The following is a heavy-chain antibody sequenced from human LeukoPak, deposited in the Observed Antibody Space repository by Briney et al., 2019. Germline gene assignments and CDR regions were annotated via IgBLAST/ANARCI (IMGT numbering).Heavy chain of an antibody. CDR2: IYSGGNT. CDR3: ARGAIDG. CDR1: GLTVGSDY. J-gene: IGHJ4*02. V-gene: IGHV3-53*01. Sequence: GGSLSLSCATSGLTVGSDYMGWDRQAPGKGLEWVSLIYSGGNTHYADSVKGRFTISRDNSKNTLYLQMNSLRAEDTAVYYCARGAIDGWGQGTLVTVSS. D-gene: IGHD3-22*01.